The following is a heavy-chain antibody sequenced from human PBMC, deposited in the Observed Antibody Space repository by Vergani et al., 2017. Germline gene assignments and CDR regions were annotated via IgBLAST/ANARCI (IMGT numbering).Heavy chain of an antibody. CDR1: GFTFTSYG. CDR2: ISASGGST. J-gene: IGHJ2*01. V-gene: IGHV3-23*01. Sequence: EVQLLESGGGLVQPGESLRLSCTVSGFTFTSYGISWVRQAPGKGLEWVSGISASGGSTYYTDSVKGRFTISRDNSKNTLYLQMNSLRAEDTAVYYCAAAAAGYYGSGGWYFDLWGRGTLVTVSS. CDR3: AAAAAGYYGSGGWYFDL. D-gene: IGHD3-10*01.